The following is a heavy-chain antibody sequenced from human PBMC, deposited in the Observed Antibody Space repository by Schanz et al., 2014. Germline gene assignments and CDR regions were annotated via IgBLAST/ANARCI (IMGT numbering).Heavy chain of an antibody. J-gene: IGHJ4*02. CDR3: VRLDVHDY. CDR2: ITNKPNNYNT. CDR1: GFTFSSYS. Sequence: EVQLVESGGGLVQPGGSLRLSCSASGFTFSSYSMYWVRQAPGKGLEWVGRITNKPNNYNTEYAASVKGRFTISRDDSRNSLYLQMSSLKTEDTAVYYCVRLDVHDYWGQGSLVNVSA. V-gene: IGHV3-72*01. D-gene: IGHD3-16*01.